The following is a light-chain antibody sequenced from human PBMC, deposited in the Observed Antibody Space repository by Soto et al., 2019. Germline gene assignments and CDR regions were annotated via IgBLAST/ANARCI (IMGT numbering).Light chain of an antibody. J-gene: IGKJ4*01. CDR3: QQYKRYSLT. Sequence: DIQMTQSPSTLSASVGDRVTITCRASQSINNWLAWYQQKPGKAPKLLIYDGFSLESGVPLRFSGSGFGTEFTLTISSLQPDDSATYYCQQYKRYSLTVGGGTKVEIK. CDR1: QSINNW. V-gene: IGKV1-5*01. CDR2: DGF.